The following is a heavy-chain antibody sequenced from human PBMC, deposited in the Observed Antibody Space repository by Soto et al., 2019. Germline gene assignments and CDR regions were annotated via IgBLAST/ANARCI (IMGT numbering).Heavy chain of an antibody. D-gene: IGHD6-13*01. J-gene: IGHJ4*02. Sequence: GGCLGLSCAASGFTFSNYAMTWVRQAPGKGLEWVSVITGSGGGTYFVDSVKGRFTISRDNSKNTVYLQMNSLRAEDTAVYYGAKRPLTAAGFDYWGQGTLVTVSS. V-gene: IGHV3-23*01. CDR2: ITGSGGGT. CDR1: GFTFSNYA. CDR3: AKRPLTAAGFDY.